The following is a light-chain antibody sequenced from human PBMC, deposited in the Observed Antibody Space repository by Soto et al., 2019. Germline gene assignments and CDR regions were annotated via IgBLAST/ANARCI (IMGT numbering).Light chain of an antibody. Sequence: EIVLTQSPATLSLSPGERATLSCRASQSVRSYLAWYQQKPGHDPRLLIYDASNNAPGNPARFSGSGSGTDCTLTISSLEPEDVAVYYCQQRSNWPLTFGGGTKVEIK. CDR3: QQRSNWPLT. V-gene: IGKV3-11*01. J-gene: IGKJ4*01. CDR1: QSVRSY. CDR2: DAS.